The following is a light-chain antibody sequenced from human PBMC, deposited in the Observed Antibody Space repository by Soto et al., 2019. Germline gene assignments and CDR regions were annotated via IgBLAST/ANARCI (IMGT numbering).Light chain of an antibody. Sequence: EIVLTQSPGTLSLSPGERATLSCRASQSVCSTYLTRYQQKPGQAPRLLIYGASSRATGIPDRFNGGGSGTDFTLTISRLEPEDFAVYYCQHYGSLVLTFGGGTKVEIK. CDR3: QHYGSLVLT. CDR2: GAS. J-gene: IGKJ4*01. V-gene: IGKV3-20*01. CDR1: QSVCSTY.